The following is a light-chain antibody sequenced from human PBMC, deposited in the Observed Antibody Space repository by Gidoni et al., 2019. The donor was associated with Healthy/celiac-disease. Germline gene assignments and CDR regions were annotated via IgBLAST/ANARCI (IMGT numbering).Light chain of an antibody. CDR1: QSVLYSSNNKNY. J-gene: IGKJ1*01. CDR2: WAS. V-gene: IGKV4-1*01. Sequence: DIVMTQSPDSLSVSLGERATINCKSSQSVLYSSNNKNYLAWYQPKPGQPPKLLIYWASTRESGVPDRFSGSGSGTDFTLTISSLQAEDVAVYSCQQYYSTWTFGQGTKVEIK. CDR3: QQYYSTWT.